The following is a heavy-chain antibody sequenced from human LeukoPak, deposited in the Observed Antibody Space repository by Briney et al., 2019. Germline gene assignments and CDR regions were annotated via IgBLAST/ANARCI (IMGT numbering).Heavy chain of an antibody. J-gene: IGHJ4*02. D-gene: IGHD3-16*02. V-gene: IGHV4-34*01. CDR3: ARHPPNYDYVWGSYRLGNYFDY. CDR1: GGSFSGYY. Sequence: PSETLSLTCAVYGGSFSGYYWSWIRQPPGKGLEWIGEINHSGSTNYNPSLKSRVTISVDTSKNQFSLKLSSVTAADTAVYYCARHPPNYDYVWGSYRLGNYFDYWGQGTLVTVSS. CDR2: INHSGST.